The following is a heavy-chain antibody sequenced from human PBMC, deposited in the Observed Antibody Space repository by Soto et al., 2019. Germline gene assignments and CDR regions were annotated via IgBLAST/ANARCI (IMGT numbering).Heavy chain of an antibody. V-gene: IGHV3-15*01. J-gene: IGHJ4*02. CDR2: IKSKPDGGTT. CDR1: GLTFSNAW. CDR3: ATGAFYSNYGKSYFDY. D-gene: IGHD4-4*01. Sequence: LRLSCAASGLTFSNAWMSWVRQAPGKGLEWVGRIKSKPDGGTTDYAAPVKGRFTISRDDSKNTLYLQMNSLKTEDTAVYYCATGAFYSNYGKSYFDYSGQGTLVTVSS.